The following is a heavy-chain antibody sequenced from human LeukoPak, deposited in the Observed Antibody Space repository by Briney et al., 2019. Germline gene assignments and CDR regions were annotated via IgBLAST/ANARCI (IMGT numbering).Heavy chain of an antibody. J-gene: IGHJ6*02. V-gene: IGHV4-59*11. D-gene: IGHD6-13*01. CDR1: GASISSSHW. Sequence: SETLSLTCAVSGASISSSHWWSWVRQPPGKGLEWIGYIYYSGSTNYNPSLKSRVTISVDTSKNQFSLKLSSVTAADTAVYYCARDLYIAAAGTGSYYYYGMDVWGQGTTVTVSS. CDR3: ARDLYIAAAGTGSYYYYGMDV. CDR2: IYYSGST.